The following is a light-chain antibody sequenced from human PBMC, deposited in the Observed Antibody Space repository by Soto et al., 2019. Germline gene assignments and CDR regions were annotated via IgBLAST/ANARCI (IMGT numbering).Light chain of an antibody. CDR1: QSVDTW. V-gene: IGKV1-5*03. J-gene: IGKJ1*01. CDR3: QQYNNYPRT. CDR2: KAS. Sequence: DIQMTQFPSTLSASVGDRVTITCRASQSVDTWLAWYQQKPGKAPSLVIYKASNLESGVPSRFSGSGSGTEFTLTIRSLQPDDFATYYCQQYNNYPRTFGQGNKVEVK.